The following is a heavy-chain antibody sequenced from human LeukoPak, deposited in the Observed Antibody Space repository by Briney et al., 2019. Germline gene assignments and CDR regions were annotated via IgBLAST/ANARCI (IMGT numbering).Heavy chain of an antibody. CDR2: ISAYNGNT. Sequence: ASVKVSCKASGYTFTSYGISWVRQAPGQGLEWMGWISAYNGNTNYAQKLQGRVTMTTDTSTSTAYMELRSLRSDDTAVYYCARTGSGSYPLYNWFDPWGQGTLVTVSS. D-gene: IGHD3-10*01. V-gene: IGHV1-18*01. CDR1: GYTFTSYG. CDR3: ARTGSGSYPLYNWFDP. J-gene: IGHJ5*02.